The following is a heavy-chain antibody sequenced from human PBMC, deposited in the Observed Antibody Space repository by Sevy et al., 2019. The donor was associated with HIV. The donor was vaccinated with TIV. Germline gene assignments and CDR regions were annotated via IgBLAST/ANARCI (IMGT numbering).Heavy chain of an antibody. J-gene: IGHJ4*02. V-gene: IGHV3-30*18. D-gene: IGHD3-10*01. Sequence: GGSLRLSCSASGFTFSRYGMHWVRQAPGKGLEWVAVISYDGSNKYYADSMKGRFTISRDNSKNTLYLQMNSLRIEDTAVYYCAKTMRGGSYGSGSELWGQGTLVTVSS. CDR3: AKTMRGGSYGSGSEL. CDR1: GFTFSRYG. CDR2: ISYDGSNK.